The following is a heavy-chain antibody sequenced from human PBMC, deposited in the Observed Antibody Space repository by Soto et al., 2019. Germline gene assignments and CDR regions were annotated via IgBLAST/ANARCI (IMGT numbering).Heavy chain of an antibody. Sequence: SGPTLVNPTQTLTLTCTLSGISLSTSGVGLGWIRQTPGKALEWLALVYWNDDKHYRPSLKSRLTITKDTSKNQAILTMTNMDAVDTATHYCARGLATLPVFAFDIWGQGTVVTVSS. CDR1: GISLSTSGVG. V-gene: IGHV2-5*01. CDR3: ARGLATLPVFAFDI. D-gene: IGHD1-1*01. CDR2: VYWNDDK. J-gene: IGHJ3*02.